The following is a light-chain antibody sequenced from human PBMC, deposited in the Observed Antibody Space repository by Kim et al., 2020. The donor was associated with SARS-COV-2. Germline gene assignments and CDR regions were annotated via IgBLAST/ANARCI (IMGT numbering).Light chain of an antibody. V-gene: IGKV3-20*01. CDR1: QSVRSNC. CDR2: GAS. J-gene: IGKJ2*01. CDR3: QQFSSSVYT. Sequence: EIVLTQSPGTLSLSPGERATLSCRASQSVRSNCLAWYQQKPGQAPRLLIYGASSRATGIPYRFSGSGSGTDFTLTISRLEPEDFAVYYCQQFSSSVYTFGQGTKLEI.